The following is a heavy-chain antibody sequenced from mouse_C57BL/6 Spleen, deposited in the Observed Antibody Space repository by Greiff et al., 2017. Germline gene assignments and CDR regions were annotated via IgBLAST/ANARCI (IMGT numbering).Heavy chain of an antibody. CDR3: AREDYGSPLDWYFDV. Sequence: QVQLQQPGAELVKPGASVTLSCKASGYTFTSYWMHWVKQRPGRGLEWIGRIDPNSGGTKYNEKFKSKATLTVDKPSSTAYMQLSSLTSEDSEVYYCAREDYGSPLDWYFDVWGTGTTGTVSS. V-gene: IGHV1-72*01. J-gene: IGHJ1*03. D-gene: IGHD1-1*01. CDR1: GYTFTSYW. CDR2: IDPNSGGT.